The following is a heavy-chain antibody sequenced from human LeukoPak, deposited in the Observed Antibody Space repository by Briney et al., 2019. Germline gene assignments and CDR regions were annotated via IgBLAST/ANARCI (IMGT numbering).Heavy chain of an antibody. J-gene: IGHJ4*02. Sequence: ASVKVSCKASGYTFTSYGISWVRQAPGQGLEWMGWISAYNGNTNYAQKLQGRVTVTTDTSTSTACMELRSLRSDDTAVYYCARALTSIAVAGTNDYWGQGTLVTVSS. CDR2: ISAYNGNT. D-gene: IGHD6-19*01. CDR1: GYTFTSYG. V-gene: IGHV1-18*01. CDR3: ARALTSIAVAGTNDY.